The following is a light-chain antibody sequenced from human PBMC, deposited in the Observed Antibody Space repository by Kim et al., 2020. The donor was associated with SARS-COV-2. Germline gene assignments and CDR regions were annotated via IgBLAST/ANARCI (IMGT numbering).Light chain of an antibody. CDR3: NSRDSSTNHLV. CDR2: CKN. Sequence: SSELTQDPAVSVALGQTVRITCQGDSLRSYYASWYQQKAGQAPVVVIYCKNNRLSGIPDRFSGSTSGNTASLTITGAQAEDEAVYYCNSRDSSTNHLVFGGGTKVTVL. CDR1: SLRSYY. J-gene: IGLJ2*01. V-gene: IGLV3-19*01.